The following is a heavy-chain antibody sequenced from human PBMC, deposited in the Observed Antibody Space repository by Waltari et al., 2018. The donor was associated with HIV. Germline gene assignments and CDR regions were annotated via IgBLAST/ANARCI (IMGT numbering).Heavy chain of an antibody. Sequence: EVQLVESGGGLVQPGGSLRLSCAASGFTFSSYSMNLVRQAPGKGLEWVSYISSSSSTRYYADSVKGRFTISRDNAKNSLYLQMNSLRAEDTAVYYCANMGGYYYDSSGYYYDFDYWGQGTLVTVSS. CDR2: ISSSSSTR. CDR1: GFTFSSYS. V-gene: IGHV3-48*01. CDR3: ANMGGYYYDSSGYYYDFDY. D-gene: IGHD3-22*01. J-gene: IGHJ4*02.